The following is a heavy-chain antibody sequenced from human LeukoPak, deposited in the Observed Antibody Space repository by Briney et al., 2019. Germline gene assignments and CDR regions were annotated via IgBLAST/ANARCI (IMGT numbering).Heavy chain of an antibody. J-gene: IGHJ4*02. Sequence: GGSLRLSCAASGFTFDRYDSHWVRQVPGKGLEWVSAIGNAADTYYPGSVKGRFTISRENAKNSFYLQMNALRAGDTAVYFCAGGRGQIINYWGQGTLVTVSS. V-gene: IGHV3-13*01. CDR1: GFTFDRYD. CDR2: IGNAADT. CDR3: AGGRGQIINY.